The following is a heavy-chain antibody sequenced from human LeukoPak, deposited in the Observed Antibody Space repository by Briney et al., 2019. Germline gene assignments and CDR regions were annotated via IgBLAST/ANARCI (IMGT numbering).Heavy chain of an antibody. V-gene: IGHV3-66*01. J-gene: IGHJ4*02. CDR3: ARDITSIAVAGTGY. CDR1: GFTVSSNY. CDR2: IYSGGST. Sequence: GGSLRLSCAASGFTVSSNYMSWVRQAPGKGPEWVSVIYSGGSTYYADSVKGRFTISRDNSKNTLYLQMNSLRAEDTAVYYCARDITSIAVAGTGYWGQGTLVTVSS. D-gene: IGHD6-19*01.